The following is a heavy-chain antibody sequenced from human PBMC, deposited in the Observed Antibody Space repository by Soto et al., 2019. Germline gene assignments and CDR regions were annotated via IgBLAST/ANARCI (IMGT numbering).Heavy chain of an antibody. CDR3: ARGGITMVRGVIRELGDAFDI. Sequence: QVQLVQSGAEVKKPGASVKVSCKASGYTFTSYDINWVRQATGQGLEWMGWMNPNSGNTGYAHKFQGRVTMTRNTSISTAYMELSSLRSEDTAVYYCARGGITMVRGVIRELGDAFDIWGQGTMVTVSS. CDR1: GYTFTSYD. CDR2: MNPNSGNT. D-gene: IGHD3-10*01. J-gene: IGHJ3*02. V-gene: IGHV1-8*01.